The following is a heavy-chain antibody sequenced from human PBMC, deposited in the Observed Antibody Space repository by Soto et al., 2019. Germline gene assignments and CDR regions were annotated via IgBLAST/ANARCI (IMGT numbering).Heavy chain of an antibody. D-gene: IGHD3-9*01. J-gene: IGHJ4*02. V-gene: IGHV4-4*02. CDR1: GGSISGSNC. Sequence: SETLSLTCAVSGGSISGSNCWSCVRQPPGKGLEWIGEIYHSGSTNYHPSLKSRVTISVDKSKNQFSLKLTSLTAADTAVYYCARSITFDWLFFDNWGQGTLVTVSS. CDR3: ARSITFDWLFFDN. CDR2: IYHSGST.